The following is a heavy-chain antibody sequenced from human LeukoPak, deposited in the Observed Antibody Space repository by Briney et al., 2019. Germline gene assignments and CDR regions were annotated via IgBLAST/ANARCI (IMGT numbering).Heavy chain of an antibody. CDR2: VWYDGSNK. CDR3: ATQIDYDFWSGYYGY. J-gene: IGHJ4*02. CDR1: GFTFSSFG. Sequence: GGSLRLSCAASGFTFSSFGMNWVRQAPGKGLEWVAVVWYDGSNKYYADSVKGRFTISRDNSKNTLYLQMNSLRAEDTAVYYCATQIDYDFWSGYYGYWGQGTLVTVSS. V-gene: IGHV3-33*01. D-gene: IGHD3-3*01.